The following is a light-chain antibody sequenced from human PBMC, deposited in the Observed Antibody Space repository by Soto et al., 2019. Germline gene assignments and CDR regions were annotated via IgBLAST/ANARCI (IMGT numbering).Light chain of an antibody. V-gene: IGKV1-6*01. Sequence: AIQMTQSPSSLSASIGDRVTITCRASQGIRDDLGWYRQRPGKAPELLIFAASSLQGGVPSRFSGSGSGTDFTLTISSLQPEDFATYFCPQDYTYPWTFGQGTKVEVE. CDR3: PQDYTYPWT. CDR1: QGIRDD. J-gene: IGKJ1*01. CDR2: AAS.